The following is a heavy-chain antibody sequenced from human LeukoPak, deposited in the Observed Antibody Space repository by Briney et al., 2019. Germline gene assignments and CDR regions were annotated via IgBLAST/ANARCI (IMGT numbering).Heavy chain of an antibody. D-gene: IGHD6-6*01. CDR2: IYYSGST. J-gene: IGHJ2*01. V-gene: IGHV4-59*01. CDR3: AGYSSSSLYWYFDL. Sequence: SETLSLTCTVSGGSISSYYWSWIRQPPGKGLEWIGYIYYSGSTNYNPSLKSRVTISVDTSKNQFSLKLSSVTAADTAVYYCAGYSSSSLYWYFDLWGRGTLVTVSS. CDR1: GGSISSYY.